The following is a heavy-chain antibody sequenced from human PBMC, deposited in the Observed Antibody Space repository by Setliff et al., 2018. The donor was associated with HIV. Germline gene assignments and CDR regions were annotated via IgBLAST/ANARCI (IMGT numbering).Heavy chain of an antibody. CDR1: GGSISSHY. J-gene: IGHJ6*03. Sequence: SETLSLTCTVSGGSISSHYWGWIRQPPGKGLEWIGYIYYSGSTNYNPSLKSRVTISVDTSKNQFSLKLSSVTAADTAVYYCARCARDEGGIYYYYYYMDVWGKGTTVTVSS. V-gene: IGHV4-59*11. D-gene: IGHD3-16*01. CDR3: ARCARDEGGIYYYYYYMDV. CDR2: IYYSGST.